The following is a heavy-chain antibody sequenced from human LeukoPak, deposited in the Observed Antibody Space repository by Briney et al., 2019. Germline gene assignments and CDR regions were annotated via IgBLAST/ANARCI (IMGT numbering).Heavy chain of an antibody. CDR2: IIPVFDTA. V-gene: IGHV1-69*05. D-gene: IGHD6-13*01. CDR1: GDTFSNYD. Sequence: ASVKVSCKASGDTFSNYDVTWVRQAPGQGLERVGRIIPVFDTAKYAQNFQGRVTMTTDESSSTAYMELYSLRSEDTAVYYCALSAEKQLVYFDFWGQGTLVTVSS. CDR3: ALSAEKQLVYFDF. J-gene: IGHJ4*02.